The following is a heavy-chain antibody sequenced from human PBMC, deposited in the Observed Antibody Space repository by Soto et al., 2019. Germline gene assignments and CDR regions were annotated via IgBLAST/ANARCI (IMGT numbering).Heavy chain of an antibody. V-gene: IGHV1-18*01. CDR1: GYTFTSYG. CDR2: ISAYNGNT. J-gene: IGHJ6*02. CDR3: ARRYYDILTGLIYYGMDV. Sequence: QVQLVQSGAEVKRPGASVKVSCKASGYTFTSYGISWVRQAPGQGLEWMGWISAYNGNTNYAQKLQGRVTMTTDTSTSTAYMELRSLRSDDTAVYYCARRYYDILTGLIYYGMDVWGQGTTVTVSS. D-gene: IGHD3-9*01.